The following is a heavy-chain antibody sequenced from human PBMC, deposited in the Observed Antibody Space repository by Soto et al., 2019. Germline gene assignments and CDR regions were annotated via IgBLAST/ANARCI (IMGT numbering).Heavy chain of an antibody. CDR2: MIPIFGTA. D-gene: IGHD3-3*01. CDR1: GGAFSSYA. J-gene: IGHJ6*02. CDR3: ARGVGYYDFWSGPPPYDLQYGMDV. Sequence: SGKGCCKASGGAFSSYAISWVRQAPGQGLEWIGGMIPIFGTANYAQKFHGRVTITADESTSTAYMELSSLRSEDTAVYYCARGVGYYDFWSGPPPYDLQYGMDVWGQGTTVTVSS. V-gene: IGHV1-69*13.